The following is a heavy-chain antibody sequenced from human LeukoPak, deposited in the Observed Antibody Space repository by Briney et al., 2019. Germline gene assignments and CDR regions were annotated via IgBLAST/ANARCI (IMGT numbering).Heavy chain of an antibody. CDR3: ASSEVGYCSGGSCYGFDY. CDR1: GGSFSGYY. D-gene: IGHD2-15*01. V-gene: IGHV4-34*01. J-gene: IGHJ4*02. CDR2: INHSGST. Sequence: PSETLSLTCAVYGGSFSGYYWSWIRQPPGKGLEWIGEINHSGSTNYNPSLKSRVTISVDTSKNQFSLKLSSVTAADRAVYYCASSEVGYCSGGSCYGFDYWGQGTLVTVSS.